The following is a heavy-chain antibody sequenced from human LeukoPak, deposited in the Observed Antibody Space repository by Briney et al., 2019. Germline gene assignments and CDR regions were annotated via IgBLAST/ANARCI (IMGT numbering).Heavy chain of an antibody. Sequence: PSETLSLTCTVSGGSISSYYWSWIRQPAGKGLEWIGRIYSSGGTNCNPSLKSRVTMSVDTSKNQFSLKLTSVTAADTAVYYCAREYSSSSERGFDYWGQGTLVTVSS. CDR3: AREYSSSSERGFDY. CDR1: GGSISSYY. V-gene: IGHV4-4*07. D-gene: IGHD6-6*01. J-gene: IGHJ4*02. CDR2: IYSSGGT.